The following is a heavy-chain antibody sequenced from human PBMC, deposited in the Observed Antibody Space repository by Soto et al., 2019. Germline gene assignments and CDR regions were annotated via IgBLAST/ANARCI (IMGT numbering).Heavy chain of an antibody. V-gene: IGHV3-23*01. J-gene: IGHJ6*02. D-gene: IGHD1-26*01. CDR3: AKDGASGSYPPYYYYGMDV. CDR1: GFTFSSYA. CDR2: ISGRVGNA. Sequence: EVQLLESGGGLVQPGGSLRLSCAASGFTFSSYAMSWVRQAPGKGLEWVSTISGRVGNAYYADSVKGRFTISRYNSKNTLRLQMNSLRADDTAVYYFAKDGASGSYPPYYYYGMDVWGQGTTVTVSS.